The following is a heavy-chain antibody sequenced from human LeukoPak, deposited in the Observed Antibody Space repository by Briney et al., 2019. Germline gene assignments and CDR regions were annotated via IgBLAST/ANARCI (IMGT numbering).Heavy chain of an antibody. CDR3: ARDPGYFVGY. J-gene: IGHJ4*02. CDR1: GFTFSSYT. D-gene: IGHD2/OR15-2a*01. V-gene: IGHV3-48*01. CDR2: ISTSSSTM. Sequence: PGGSLRLSCAASGFTFSSYTMHWVRQAPGKGLEWVSYISTSSSTMYYADSVKGRFTISRDNVKNSLYLQMNSLRAEDTAVYYCARDPGYFVGYWGQGTLVTVSS.